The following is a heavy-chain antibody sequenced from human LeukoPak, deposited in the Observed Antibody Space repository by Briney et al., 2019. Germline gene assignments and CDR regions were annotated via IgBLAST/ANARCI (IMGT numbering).Heavy chain of an antibody. CDR3: ARLIVGIAVVGADY. D-gene: IGHD6-19*01. CDR1: GFTFSSNE. J-gene: IGHJ4*02. V-gene: IGHV3-48*03. CDR2: ISSSGSTI. Sequence: GGSLRLSCAASGFTFSSNEMNWVRQAPGKGLEWVSYISSSGSTIYYADSVKGRFTISRDNAKNSLYLQMNSLRAEDTAVYYCARLIVGIAVVGADYWGQGTLVTVSS.